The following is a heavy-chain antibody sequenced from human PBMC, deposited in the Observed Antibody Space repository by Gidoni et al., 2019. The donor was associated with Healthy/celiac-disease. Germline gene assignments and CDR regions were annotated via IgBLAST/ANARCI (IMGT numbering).Heavy chain of an antibody. Sequence: EVQLFESGGGLVQPGGSLRLSCSVSGFNFSSYAMSWARQAPGKGPGWVSAIRGRGGSTYYADSGKGRFTNSRDNSKNTLYLQMNSLRAEDTAVYYCAKLERATIFNYWGQGTLVTVSS. D-gene: IGHD5-12*01. V-gene: IGHV3-23*01. CDR2: IRGRGGST. CDR1: GFNFSSYA. CDR3: AKLERATIFNY. J-gene: IGHJ4*02.